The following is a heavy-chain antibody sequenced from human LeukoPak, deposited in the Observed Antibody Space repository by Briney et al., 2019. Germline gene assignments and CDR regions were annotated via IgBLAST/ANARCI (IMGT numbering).Heavy chain of an antibody. Sequence: PGRSLRLSCAASGFTFSSYGMHWVRQAPGKGLEWVAVIWYDGSNKYYADSVKGRFTISRDNSKNTLYLQMNSLRAEDTAVYYCAREVVLRFSTYYFDYWGQGTLVTVSS. CDR1: GFTFSSYG. D-gene: IGHD3-3*01. CDR3: AREVVLRFSTYYFDY. V-gene: IGHV3-33*01. CDR2: IWYDGSNK. J-gene: IGHJ4*02.